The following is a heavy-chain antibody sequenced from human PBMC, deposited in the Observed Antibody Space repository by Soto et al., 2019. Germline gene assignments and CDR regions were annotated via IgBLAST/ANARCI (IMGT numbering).Heavy chain of an antibody. D-gene: IGHD6-19*01. CDR1: GYSFISYY. Sequence: QVQVVQSGAEVRKPGASVKISCKSSGYSFISYYIHWVRQAPGQGLEWMGVIDPRGGSSTYAQKFQGRVTMTRDTSTSSVYMELSSLRSEDTAVYYCARDDWLVDRNALDIWGQGTIVTVSS. CDR2: IDPRGGSS. CDR3: ARDDWLVDRNALDI. J-gene: IGHJ3*02. V-gene: IGHV1-46*01.